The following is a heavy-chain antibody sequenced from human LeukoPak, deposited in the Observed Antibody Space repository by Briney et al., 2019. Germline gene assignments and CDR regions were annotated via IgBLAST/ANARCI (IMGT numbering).Heavy chain of an antibody. CDR3: AKDPTWFGEMGSSWFDP. J-gene: IGHJ5*02. D-gene: IGHD3-10*01. CDR2: ISYDGSNK. Sequence: PGGSLRLSCAASGFTFSSYGMHWVRQAPGKGLEWVAVISYDGSNKYYADSVKGRFTISRDNSKNTLYLQMNSLRAEDTAVYYCAKDPTWFGEMGSSWFDPWGQGTLVTVSS. V-gene: IGHV3-30*18. CDR1: GFTFSSYG.